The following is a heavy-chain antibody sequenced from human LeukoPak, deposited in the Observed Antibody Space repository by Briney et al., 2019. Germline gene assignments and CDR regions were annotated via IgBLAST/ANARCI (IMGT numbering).Heavy chain of an antibody. J-gene: IGHJ4*02. V-gene: IGHV6-1*01. Sequence: SQNLSLTCAISGDSVSSDSAAWNWIRQSPSRGLEWLGRTYYRSKWYNDYAVSVKSRITINPDTSKNQFSLQLNSVTPEDTAVYYCARGDLYSSSWYGNWGQGTLVTVSS. D-gene: IGHD6-13*01. CDR3: ARGDLYSSSWYGN. CDR1: GDSVSSDSAA. CDR2: TYYRSKWYN.